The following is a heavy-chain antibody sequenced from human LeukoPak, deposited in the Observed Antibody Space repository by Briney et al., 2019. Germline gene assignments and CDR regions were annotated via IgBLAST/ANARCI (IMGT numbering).Heavy chain of an antibody. J-gene: IGHJ4*02. CDR3: ARVTGYMIEDYFDY. CDR1: GGSISSYY. CDR2: IYYSGST. V-gene: IGHV4-59*01. D-gene: IGHD3-22*01. Sequence: RASETLSLTCTVSGGSISSYYWSWIRKPPGKGLEWIGYIYYSGSTNYNPSLKSRVTISVDTSKNQFSLRLSSVTAADTAVYYCARVTGYMIEDYFDYWGQGTLVTVSS.